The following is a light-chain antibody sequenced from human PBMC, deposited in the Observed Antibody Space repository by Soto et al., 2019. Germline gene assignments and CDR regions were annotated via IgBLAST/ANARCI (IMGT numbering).Light chain of an antibody. CDR2: YVS. V-gene: IGLV3-21*04. Sequence: SYVLTQPPSVSVAPGKTARISCEGNNIGSKSVHWHQQKPGQAPVLVIYYVSDRPSGIPERFSGSNSGNTATLTISGVEAGDEADYYCQVWDSSSEHHVFGTGTKVTVL. CDR1: NIGSKS. CDR3: QVWDSSSEHHV. J-gene: IGLJ1*01.